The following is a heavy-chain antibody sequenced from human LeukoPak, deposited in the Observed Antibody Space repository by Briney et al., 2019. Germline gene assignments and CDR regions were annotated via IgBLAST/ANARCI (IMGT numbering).Heavy chain of an antibody. CDR3: ARRVDFGVARACFDH. CDR2: IIPIFGTA. D-gene: IGHD3-3*01. CDR1: GYTLTGYY. Sequence: ASVKVSCKACGYTLTGYYIHWVRQAPGQGLEWMGGIIPIFGTANYAQKFQGRVTITADESTSTAYMELSSLRSEDTAVYYCARRVDFGVARACFDHWGQGTLVTVSS. J-gene: IGHJ5*02. V-gene: IGHV1-69*13.